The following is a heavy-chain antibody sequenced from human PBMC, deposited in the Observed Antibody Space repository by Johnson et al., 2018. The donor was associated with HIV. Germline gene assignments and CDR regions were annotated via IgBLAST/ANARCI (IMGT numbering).Heavy chain of an antibody. CDR3: ASSITGAHRGAFDI. CDR2: IYSGGST. CDR1: GFTVSGNY. D-gene: IGHD1-20*01. Sequence: VQLVESGGGLVQPGGSLRLSCAASGFTVSGNYMSWVRQAPGKGLEWVSVIYSGGSTYYADSVKGRFTISRDNSKNTLYLQMNSLRAGDTAVYYCASSITGAHRGAFDIWGQGTMVTVSS. J-gene: IGHJ3*02. V-gene: IGHV3-66*01.